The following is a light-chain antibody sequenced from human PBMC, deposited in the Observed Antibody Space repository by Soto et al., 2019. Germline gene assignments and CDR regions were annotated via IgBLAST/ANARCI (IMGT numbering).Light chain of an antibody. Sequence: EIVMTQSPATMSVSPGERATLSCRASQSVSSSLAWYQQKPGQAPRLLIYHASTGATSIPARFSGSGSGTDFSLTISSLQSEDFAVYYCQQYNNWPPITFGQGTRLEIK. CDR3: QQYNNWPPIT. CDR1: QSVSSS. J-gene: IGKJ5*01. CDR2: HAS. V-gene: IGKV3-15*01.